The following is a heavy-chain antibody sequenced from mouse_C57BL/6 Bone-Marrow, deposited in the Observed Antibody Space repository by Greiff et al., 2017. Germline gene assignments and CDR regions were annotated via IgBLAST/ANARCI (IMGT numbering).Heavy chain of an antibody. CDR2: IYHGDGDT. J-gene: IGHJ4*01. Sequence: VQGVESGPELVKPGASVRISCKASGYAFSSSWMNWVKKRPGTGLEWIGRIYHGDGDTNSNGRFKGKVTLTADKSSSTAFIHLSILTYEDSAVYFCAIYNYYAMDYWGQGTSVTVSS. V-gene: IGHV1-82*01. CDR3: AIYNYYAMDY. CDR1: GYAFSSSW.